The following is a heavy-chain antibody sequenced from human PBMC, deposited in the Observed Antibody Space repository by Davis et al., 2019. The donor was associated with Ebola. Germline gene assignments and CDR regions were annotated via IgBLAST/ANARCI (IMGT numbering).Heavy chain of an antibody. CDR2: LQSGGST. D-gene: IGHD2-8*01. CDR1: GFTVNSYY. CDR3: ARDGEYCTNGICSTYFDN. Sequence: PGGSLRLSCATSGFTVNSYYMSWVRQAPGKGLEWVSLLQSGGSTYYADSVKGRFTLSRDNSTNTLYLQMNSLIAEDTAVYYWARDGEYCTNGICSTYFDNWGQGTLVTVSS. J-gene: IGHJ4*02. V-gene: IGHV3-66*01.